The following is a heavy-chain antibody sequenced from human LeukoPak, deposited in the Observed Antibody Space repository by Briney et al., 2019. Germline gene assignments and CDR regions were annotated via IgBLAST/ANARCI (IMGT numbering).Heavy chain of an antibody. Sequence: SVKVSCKASGYTFTGYYMHWVRQAPGQGLEWMGRIIPFLDIPNYAQKFQGRLTITADKSTSTSYMELTHLRTDDTAVYFCARAGQVGHNYLDPWGQGTLVTVSS. CDR2: IIPFLDIP. V-gene: IGHV1-69*04. D-gene: IGHD1-1*01. CDR1: GYTFTGYY. CDR3: ARAGQVGHNYLDP. J-gene: IGHJ5*02.